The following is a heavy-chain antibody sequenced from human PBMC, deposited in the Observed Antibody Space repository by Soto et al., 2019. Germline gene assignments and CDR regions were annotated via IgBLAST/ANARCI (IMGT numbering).Heavy chain of an antibody. Sequence: SETLSLTCAVYGESFSGYIWTWIRQTPWKGLQWIGQINHSGSASYNPSLKSRVSISVHTSNSQFSLELSSVTAADTAVYYCARRTAVATGGGHYYYYGMDVWGQGTTVTVSS. V-gene: IGHV4-34*01. J-gene: IGHJ6*02. CDR2: INHSGSA. CDR1: GESFSGYI. D-gene: IGHD3-16*01. CDR3: ARRTAVATGGGHYYYYGMDV.